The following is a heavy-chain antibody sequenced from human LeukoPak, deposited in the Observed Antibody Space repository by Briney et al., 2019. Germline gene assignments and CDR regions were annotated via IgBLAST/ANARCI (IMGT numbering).Heavy chain of an antibody. V-gene: IGHV4-39*07. J-gene: IGHJ4*02. D-gene: IGHD2/OR15-2a*01. CDR2: IYYSGST. Sequence: SETLSLTCTVSGGSISSSSYYWGWIRQPPGKGLEWIGSIYYSGSTYYNPSLKSRVTISVDTSKNQFSLKLSSVTAADTAVYYCARTTRISRRPFDYWGQGTLVTVSS. CDR3: ARTTRISRRPFDY. CDR1: GGSISSSSYY.